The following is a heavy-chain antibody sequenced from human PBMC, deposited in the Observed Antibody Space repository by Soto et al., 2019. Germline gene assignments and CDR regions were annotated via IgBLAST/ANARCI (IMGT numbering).Heavy chain of an antibody. J-gene: IGHJ4*02. CDR3: ARVSTEYFDILTGYLDY. D-gene: IGHD3-9*01. Sequence: EVQLVESGGGVVRPGGSLRLSCAASGFIFDDYGMSWVRQVPGKGLEWVSGITWNGGSTGYADSVKGRFTISRDNAKNSLFLQMNSLRAEDTALYHCARVSTEYFDILTGYLDYWGQGVPVTVSS. CDR2: ITWNGGST. V-gene: IGHV3-20*01. CDR1: GFIFDDYG.